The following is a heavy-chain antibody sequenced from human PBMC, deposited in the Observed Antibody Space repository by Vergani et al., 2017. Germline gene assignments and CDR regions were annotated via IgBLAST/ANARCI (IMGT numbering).Heavy chain of an antibody. J-gene: IGHJ4*02. CDR1: GFTVSSNY. V-gene: IGHV3-53*01. CDR2: IYSGGST. CDR3: VYYDSSGQGGFDY. D-gene: IGHD3-22*01. Sequence: EVQLVESGGGLIQPGGSLRLSCAASGFTVSSNYMSWVRQAPGKGLEWVSVIYSGGSTYYADSVKGRFTISRDNSKNTLYLQMNSLRAEDTAVYYCVYYDSSGQGGFDYWAQGTLVTVSS.